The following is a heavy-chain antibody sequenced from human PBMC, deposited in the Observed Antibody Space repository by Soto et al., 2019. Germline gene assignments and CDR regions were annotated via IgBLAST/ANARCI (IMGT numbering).Heavy chain of an antibody. D-gene: IGHD1-26*01. J-gene: IGHJ4*02. Sequence: PGGSLRLSCAVSGFTFSSYWMGWVRQAPGTGLEWVANINRDGSEKHYVDSVEGRFTIPRDNAKNSLYLHINSLRVDDTAVYYCARGWEGYFDYWGQGTLVTVSS. CDR3: ARGWEGYFDY. CDR1: GFTFSSYW. V-gene: IGHV3-7*03. CDR2: INRDGSEK.